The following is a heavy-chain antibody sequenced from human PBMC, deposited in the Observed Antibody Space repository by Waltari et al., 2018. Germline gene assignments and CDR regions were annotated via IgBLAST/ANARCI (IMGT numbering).Heavy chain of an antibody. J-gene: IGHJ6*02. CDR1: GYTFTGYY. Sequence: QVQLVQSGAEVKKPGASVKVSCKASGYTFTGYYMHWVRQAPGQGLEWMGRINPNSGGTNYAQKFQGRVTMTRDTSISTAYMELSRLRSDDTAVYYCARGPYSNYRKYYYYYGMDVWGQGTTVTVSS. CDR2: INPNSGGT. CDR3: ARGPYSNYRKYYYYYGMDV. D-gene: IGHD4-4*01. V-gene: IGHV1-2*06.